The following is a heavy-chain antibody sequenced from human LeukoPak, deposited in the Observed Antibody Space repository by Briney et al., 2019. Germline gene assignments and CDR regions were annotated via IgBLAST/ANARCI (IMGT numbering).Heavy chain of an antibody. CDR1: GFTFSRFW. CDR2: IIQDGSEK. V-gene: IGHV3-7*05. J-gene: IGHJ4*02. CDR3: ARDSPGIMIFGVVTPN. D-gene: IGHD3-3*01. Sequence: GGSLRLSCAASGFTFSRFWMNWVRQAPGKGLEWVAKIIQDGSEKYYVDSVKGRFTISRDNAKNSLYLQMNSLRAEDTAVYYCARDSPGIMIFGVVTPNGGQGTLVTVSS.